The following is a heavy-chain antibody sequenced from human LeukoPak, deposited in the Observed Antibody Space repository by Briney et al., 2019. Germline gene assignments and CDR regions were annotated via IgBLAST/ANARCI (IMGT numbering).Heavy chain of an antibody. D-gene: IGHD1-7*01. CDR1: GGSFSGYY. V-gene: IGHV4-34*01. CDR2: INHSGST. CDR3: AREYRGELATFDY. Sequence: SETLSLTCAVYGGSFSGYYWSWIRQPPGKGLEWIGEINHSGSTNYNPSLKSRVTISVDTSKNQFSLKLSSVTAADTAVYYCAREYRGELATFDYWGQGTLVTVSS. J-gene: IGHJ4*02.